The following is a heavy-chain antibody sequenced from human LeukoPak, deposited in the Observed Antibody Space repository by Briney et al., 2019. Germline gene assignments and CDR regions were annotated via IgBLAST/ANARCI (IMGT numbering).Heavy chain of an antibody. V-gene: IGHV4-34*01. CDR1: GGSLSGNY. J-gene: IGHJ4*02. Sequence: SETLSLTCAVYGGSLSGNYGTWIRQSPGKGLEWTGEINHSGRTNYNPSLKSRVTISVGTSKNQFSLKLSSVTAADTAVYYCARWGNVAAAIGLENYYFDYWGQGTLVTVSS. CDR2: INHSGRT. D-gene: IGHD2-2*02. CDR3: ARWGNVAAAIGLENYYFDY.